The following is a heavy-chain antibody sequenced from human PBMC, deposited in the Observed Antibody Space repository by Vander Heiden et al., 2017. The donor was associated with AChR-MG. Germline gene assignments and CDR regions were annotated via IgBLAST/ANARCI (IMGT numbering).Heavy chain of an antibody. J-gene: IGHJ2*01. CDR3: AKDPRTTLTTGWYFDI. D-gene: IGHD4-17*01. CDR2: IYGSGSNT. CDR1: GFIFRDYA. Sequence: EVQLLESGGGLVQPGGSLRLSCEASGFIFRDYAMTWVRQSPEKGLEWVSSIYGSGSNTFYAPSVKGRFTISRDNSKNTLYLQMTSLRAADTAVYYCAKDPRTTLTTGWYFDIWGRGAQVTVSS. V-gene: IGHV3-23*01.